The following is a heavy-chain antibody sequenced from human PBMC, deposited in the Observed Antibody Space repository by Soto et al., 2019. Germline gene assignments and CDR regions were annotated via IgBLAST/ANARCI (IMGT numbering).Heavy chain of an antibody. J-gene: IGHJ6*02. CDR2: MNPNSGNT. CDR1: GYTFTSYD. CDR3: ARDWGSAAAGTNYYYYGMDV. Sequence: QVQLVQSGAEVKKPGASVKVSCKASGYTFTSYDINRVRQATGQGLEWMGWMNPNSGNTGYAQKFQGRVTMTRNTSISTAYMELSSLRSEDTAVYYCARDWGSAAAGTNYYYYGMDVWGQGTTVTVSS. D-gene: IGHD6-13*01. V-gene: IGHV1-8*01.